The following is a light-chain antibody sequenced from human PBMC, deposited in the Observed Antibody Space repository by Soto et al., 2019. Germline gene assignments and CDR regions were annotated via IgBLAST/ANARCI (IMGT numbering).Light chain of an antibody. CDR3: QQYNNWLRAT. CDR1: QSVSSN. J-gene: IGKJ3*01. CDR2: GAS. Sequence: EIVMTQSPATLSVSPGERATLSCRASQSVSSNLAWYQQKPGQAPRLLIYGASTRATGIPARFSGSGSGTEFTLTISSLQSEYFAVYYCQQYNNWLRATFGPGTKVDIK. V-gene: IGKV3-15*01.